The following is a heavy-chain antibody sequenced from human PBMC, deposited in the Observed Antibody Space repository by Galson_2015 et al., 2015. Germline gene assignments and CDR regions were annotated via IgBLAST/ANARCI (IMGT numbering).Heavy chain of an antibody. CDR1: GGSISSYY. D-gene: IGHD2-15*01. Sequence: LSLTCTVSGGSISSYYWSWIRQPPGKGLEWIGYIYYSGSTNYNPSLKSRVTISVDTSENQFSLKLSSVTAADTAVYYCARAGVVAATTFDYWGQGTLVTVSS. J-gene: IGHJ4*02. CDR2: IYYSGST. CDR3: ARAGVVAATTFDY. V-gene: IGHV4-59*01.